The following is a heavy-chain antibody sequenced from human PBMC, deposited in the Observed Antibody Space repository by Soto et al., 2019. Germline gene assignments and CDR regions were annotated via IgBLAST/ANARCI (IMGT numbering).Heavy chain of an antibody. V-gene: IGHV3-72*01. CDR2: SRNKANSYST. CDR3: VRGAYGSGRMDV. Sequence: EVQLVDSGGGLVQPGGSLRLSCAASGFTFSDHYMDWVRQAPGKGLEWVGRSRNKANSYSTEYAASVKGRFTISRDVSKNSLYLQMNSLKTEDTAVYYCVRGAYGSGRMDVWGQGTSVTVSS. D-gene: IGHD3-10*01. CDR1: GFTFSDHY. J-gene: IGHJ6*02.